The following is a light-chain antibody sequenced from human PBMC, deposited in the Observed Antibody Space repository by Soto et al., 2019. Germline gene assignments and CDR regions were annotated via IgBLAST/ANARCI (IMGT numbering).Light chain of an antibody. CDR2: AAS. V-gene: IGKV1-9*01. Sequence: DIQLTQSPSFLSASVGDRVTLTCRASQGISNSLAWYQQKPGKAPKLLIYAASTLQSGVPSRFSGSGSGTEFTLTVDSLQPEDFATYYCQQLNSYPRTFGGGTKVEIK. CDR3: QQLNSYPRT. J-gene: IGKJ4*01. CDR1: QGISNS.